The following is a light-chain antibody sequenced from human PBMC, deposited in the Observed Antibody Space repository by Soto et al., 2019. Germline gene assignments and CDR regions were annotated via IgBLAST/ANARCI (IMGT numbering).Light chain of an antibody. J-gene: IGKJ1*01. Sequence: EILMTQSPATLSVSPGERATLSCRASLTVSSNLAWYQQKPGQAPRLLIYGASSRATGIPARFSGSGSETEFTLTISRLQSEDFATYYCQQYNSYPWTFGQGTKVEIK. CDR2: GAS. V-gene: IGKV3-15*01. CDR1: LTVSSN. CDR3: QQYNSYPWT.